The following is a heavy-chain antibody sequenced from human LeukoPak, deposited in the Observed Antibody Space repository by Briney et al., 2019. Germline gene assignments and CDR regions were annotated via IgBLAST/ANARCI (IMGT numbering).Heavy chain of an antibody. Sequence: GESLKISCKGSGYSFPNYWIGWVRQMPGKGLEWMGIIYPGDSHTRYSPSFQDQVTISVDKSISTAYLQWSSLKASDTAMYYCAIGPYAYTSSATLGSYNWFDPWGQGSLVTVSS. CDR3: AIGPYAYTSSATLGSYNWFDP. D-gene: IGHD2-2*02. CDR1: GYSFPNYW. CDR2: IYPGDSHT. J-gene: IGHJ5*02. V-gene: IGHV5-51*01.